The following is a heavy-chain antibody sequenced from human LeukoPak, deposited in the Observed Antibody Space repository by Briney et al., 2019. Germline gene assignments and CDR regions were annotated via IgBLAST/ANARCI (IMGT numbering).Heavy chain of an antibody. V-gene: IGHV3-33*01. CDR1: GFTFSDYG. J-gene: IGHJ1*01. CDR2: IWYDGSNK. CDR3: ATTASRGPQSAEYFQY. Sequence: PGRSLRLSCAASGFTFSDYGMHWVRQAPGKGLEWVAVIWYDGSNKYCSDSVKGRFTISRDNSKSTLYLQMNSLRAEDTAVYYCATTASRGPQSAEYFQYWGQGTLVTVSS.